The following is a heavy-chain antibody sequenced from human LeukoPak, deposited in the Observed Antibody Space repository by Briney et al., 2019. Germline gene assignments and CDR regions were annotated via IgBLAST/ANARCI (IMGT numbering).Heavy chain of an antibody. CDR2: IKQDGSEK. Sequence: GGSLRLSCAPSGFNFDHFWMTWVPHAPGKALEWVAYIKQDGSEKVYLYSMKGRFSISRDNYRDSLYLQMNSMRPEDAAVYCARHPGSGWWGGFDLWGQGTLVTVSS. CDR3: RHPGSGWWGGFDL. CDR1: GFNFDHFW. V-gene: IGHV3-7*04. D-gene: IGHD6-19*01. J-gene: IGHJ5*02.